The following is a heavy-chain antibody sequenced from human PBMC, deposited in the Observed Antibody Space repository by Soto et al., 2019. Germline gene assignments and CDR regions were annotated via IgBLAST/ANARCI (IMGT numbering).Heavy chain of an antibody. J-gene: IGHJ6*02. Sequence: GGSLRLSCAASGFTVSSNYMSWVRQAPGKGLERVSVIYSGGSTYYADSVKGRFTISRHNSKNTLYLQMNSLRAEDTAVYYCARGPVAYCGGDCYWNGYYYYGMDVWGQGTTVTVSS. V-gene: IGHV3-53*04. D-gene: IGHD2-21*02. CDR2: IYSGGST. CDR3: ARGPVAYCGGDCYWNGYYYYGMDV. CDR1: GFTVSSNY.